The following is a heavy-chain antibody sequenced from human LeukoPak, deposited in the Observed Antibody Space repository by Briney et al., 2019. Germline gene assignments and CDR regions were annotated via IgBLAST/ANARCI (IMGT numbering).Heavy chain of an antibody. CDR2: IYTSGST. V-gene: IGHV4-4*07. Sequence: PSETLSLTCTVSGGSISSYYWSWIRQPAGKGLEWIGRIYTSGSTNYNPSLKSRVTMSVDTSKNQFSLKLSSVTAVDTAVYYCARIPDRSASVGFDYWGQGTLVTVSS. J-gene: IGHJ4*02. D-gene: IGHD2-21*01. CDR3: ARIPDRSASVGFDY. CDR1: GGSISSYY.